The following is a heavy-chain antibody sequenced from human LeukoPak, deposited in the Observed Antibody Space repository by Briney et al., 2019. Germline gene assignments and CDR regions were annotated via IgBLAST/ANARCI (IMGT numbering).Heavy chain of an antibody. J-gene: IGHJ4*02. D-gene: IGHD1-26*01. CDR3: ARHLYSGDSSFDY. CDR2: IHYSGTT. Sequence: PSETLSLTCTVSGGSISNYHWSWIRQPPGKGPEWIGYIHYSGTTNCNPSLKSRVTMSVDTSKNQFSLKLSSVTAADTAVYYCARHLYSGDSSFDYWGQGTVVTVSS. CDR1: GGSISNYH. V-gene: IGHV4-59*08.